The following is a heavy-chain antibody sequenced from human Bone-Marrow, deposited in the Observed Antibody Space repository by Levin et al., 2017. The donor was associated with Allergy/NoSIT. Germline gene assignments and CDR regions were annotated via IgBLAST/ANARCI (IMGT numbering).Heavy chain of an antibody. CDR2: IKSKTDGGTT. CDR1: GFTFSNAW. D-gene: IGHD6-19*01. Sequence: PGESLKISCAASGFTFSNAWMSWVRQAPGKGLEWVGRIKSKTDGGTTDYAAPVKGRFTISRDDSKNTLYLQMNSLKTEDTAVYYCTTEGSGWYPHLYYYYGMDVWGQGTTVTVSS. J-gene: IGHJ6*02. CDR3: TTEGSGWYPHLYYYYGMDV. V-gene: IGHV3-15*01.